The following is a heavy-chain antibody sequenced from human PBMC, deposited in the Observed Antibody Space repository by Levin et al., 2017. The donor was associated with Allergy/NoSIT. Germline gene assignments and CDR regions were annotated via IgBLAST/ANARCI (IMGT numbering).Heavy chain of an antibody. J-gene: IGHJ5*02. V-gene: IGHV4-30-4*01. D-gene: IGHD2-2*01. CDR2: IYYSGST. CDR3: ARGPAGTLNNWFDP. Sequence: ASQTLSLTCTVSGGSISSGDYYWSWIRQPPGKGLEWIGYIYYSGSTYYNPSLKSRVTISVDTSKNQFSLKLSSVTAADTAVYYCARGPAGTLNNWFDPWGQGTLVTVSS. CDR1: GGSISSGDYY.